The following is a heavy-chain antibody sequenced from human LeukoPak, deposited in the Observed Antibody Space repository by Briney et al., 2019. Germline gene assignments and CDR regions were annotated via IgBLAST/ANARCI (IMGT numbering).Heavy chain of an antibody. J-gene: IGHJ6*03. CDR1: GGTFSSYA. CDR2: IIPIFGTA. D-gene: IGHD2-2*02. V-gene: IGHV1-69*13. Sequence: GASVKVSCKASGGTFSSYAINWVRQAPGQGLEWMGGIIPIFGTANYAQKFQGRVTITADESTSTAYMELSSLRSEDTAVYYCARDLCSTSCYREGYYYYYYYMDVWGKGTTVTVSS. CDR3: ARDLCSTSCYREGYYYYYYYMDV.